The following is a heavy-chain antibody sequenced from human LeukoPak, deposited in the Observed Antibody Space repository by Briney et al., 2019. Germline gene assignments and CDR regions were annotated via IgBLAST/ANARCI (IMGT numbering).Heavy chain of an antibody. V-gene: IGHV3-74*01. CDR3: ARGSSWLDY. D-gene: IGHD6-13*01. Sequence: GGSLRLSCAASGFTFSSYWMHWVRQAPGKGLVWVSRISDGGSTTTYADSVKGRFTISRDNAKNSMYLQMNSLRVEDTAVYYCARGSSWLDYWGQGILVTVSS. J-gene: IGHJ4*02. CDR1: GFTFSSYW. CDR2: ISDGGSTT.